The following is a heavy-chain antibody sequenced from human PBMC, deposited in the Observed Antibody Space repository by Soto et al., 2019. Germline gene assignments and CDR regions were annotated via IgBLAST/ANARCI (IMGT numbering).Heavy chain of an antibody. CDR2: ISAYNGDT. D-gene: IGHD2-15*01. CDR3: ARGGVYCSAGSCPYNCFDP. J-gene: IGHJ5*02. V-gene: IGHV1-18*01. Sequence: QVQLVQSGAEVKKPGASVKVSCKTSGYTFTSYGITWVRQAPGQGLEWMGWISAYNGDTNYAQKLQGRVSMTTDTSTTTAYMELRSLRSDDTAVYYCARGGVYCSAGSCPYNCFDPWGQGTLVTVSS. CDR1: GYTFTSYG.